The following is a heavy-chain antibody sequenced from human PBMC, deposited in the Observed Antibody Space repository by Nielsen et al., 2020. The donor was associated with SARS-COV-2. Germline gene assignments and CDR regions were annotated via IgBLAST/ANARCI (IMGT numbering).Heavy chain of an antibody. J-gene: IGHJ3*01. D-gene: IGHD3-10*01. Sequence: GASLKTSCAASGFTFNFYAMALGRRAPGRGLQWVTGVSASGGSTYYTNSGKGRFSISRDNSKNTLFLQMHSLRVEDTALYYCAKDGVVRGDALDLWGQGTMVTVSS. CDR3: AKDGVVRGDALDL. V-gene: IGHV3-23*01. CDR2: VSASGGST. CDR1: GFTFNFYA.